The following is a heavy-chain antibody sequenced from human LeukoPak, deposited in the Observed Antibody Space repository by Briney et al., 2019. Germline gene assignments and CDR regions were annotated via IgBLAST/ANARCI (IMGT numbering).Heavy chain of an antibody. V-gene: IGHV4-59*08. CDR1: GGSISSYY. D-gene: IGHD4-17*01. CDR3: ASSTVTRWGFDP. CDR2: IYNNGST. Sequence: SETLSLTCTVSGGSISSYYWSWIRQPPGKGLEWIGYIYNNGSTNYNPSLKSRVTISVDTSKNQFSLKLSSVTAADTAVYYCASSTVTRWGFDPWGQGTLVTVSS. J-gene: IGHJ5*02.